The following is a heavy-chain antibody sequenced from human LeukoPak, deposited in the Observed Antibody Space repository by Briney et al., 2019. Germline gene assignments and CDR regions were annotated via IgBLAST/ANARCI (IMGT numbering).Heavy chain of an antibody. CDR2: ISSSSSYT. Sequence: GGSLRLSCAASGFTFSDYYVSWIRQAPGKGLEWVSYISSSSSYTNYADSVKGRFTISRDNAKNSLYLQMNSLRAEDTAVYYCARLDPASGWYPYFVYWGQGTLVTVSS. J-gene: IGHJ4*02. CDR1: GFTFSDYY. D-gene: IGHD6-19*01. V-gene: IGHV3-11*06. CDR3: ARLDPASGWYPYFVY.